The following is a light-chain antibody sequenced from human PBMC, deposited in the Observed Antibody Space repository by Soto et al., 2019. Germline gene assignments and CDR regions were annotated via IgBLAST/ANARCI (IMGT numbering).Light chain of an antibody. V-gene: IGKV1-33*01. CDR1: QDISNS. J-gene: IGKJ5*01. CDR3: QQYDNLPIT. Sequence: DIQMTQSPSSLSASVGDRVTITCQASQDISNSLGWYQQKPGKAPKLLIYGASTLETGVPSRFSGGGSGSDFIFTISSLQPEDIATYYCQQYDNLPITVGQGTRLEIK. CDR2: GAS.